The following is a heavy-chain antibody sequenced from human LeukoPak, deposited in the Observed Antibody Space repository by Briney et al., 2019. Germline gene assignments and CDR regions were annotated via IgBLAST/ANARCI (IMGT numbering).Heavy chain of an antibody. CDR1: GFTFSGYS. CDR2: ISHSSSTN. Sequence: PGGTLTLSCAASGFTFSGYSMNWIRQAPGKGLEWVSYISHSSSTNYYADSVKGRFTISRDNAKNSLYLQMNSLRAEDTGVYYCARDPDGYFDYWGQGNLVIVSS. V-gene: IGHV3-48*01. CDR3: ARDPDGYFDY. D-gene: IGHD1-14*01. J-gene: IGHJ4*02.